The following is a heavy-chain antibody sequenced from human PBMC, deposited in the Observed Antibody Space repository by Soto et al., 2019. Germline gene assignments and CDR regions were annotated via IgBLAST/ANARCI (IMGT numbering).Heavy chain of an antibody. V-gene: IGHV5-51*01. J-gene: IGHJ2*01. CDR3: ARPSYYYDSSGYAEENWYFDL. Sequence: EVQLVQSGAEVKKPGESLKISCKGSGYSFTSYWIGWVRQMPGKGLEWMGIIYPGDSDTRYSPSFQGQVTISADKSISTAYLQWSSLKASDTAMYYCARPSYYYDSSGYAEENWYFDLWGRGTLVTVSS. D-gene: IGHD3-22*01. CDR1: GYSFTSYW. CDR2: IYPGDSDT.